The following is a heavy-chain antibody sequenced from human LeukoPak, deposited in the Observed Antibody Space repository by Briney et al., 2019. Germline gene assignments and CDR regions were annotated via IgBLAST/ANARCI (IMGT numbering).Heavy chain of an antibody. CDR2: ISYDGSNK. Sequence: GGSLRLSCAGSGFTFNNFAMHWVRQAPGKGLEWVAVISYDGSNKYYADSVKGRFTISRDNSKNTLYLQMNSLRAEDTAVYYCAKESSYSSSWYVGYYYYGMDVWGQGTTVTVSS. V-gene: IGHV3-30*18. J-gene: IGHJ6*02. CDR1: GFTFNNFA. CDR3: AKESSYSSSWYVGYYYYGMDV. D-gene: IGHD6-13*01.